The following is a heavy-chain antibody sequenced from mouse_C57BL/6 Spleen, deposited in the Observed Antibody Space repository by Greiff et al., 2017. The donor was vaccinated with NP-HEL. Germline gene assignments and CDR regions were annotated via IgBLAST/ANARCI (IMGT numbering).Heavy chain of an antibody. CDR2: ISYDGSN. Sequence: EVQLVESGPGLVKPSQSLSLTCSVTGYSITSGYYWNWIRQFPGNKLEWMGYISYDGSNNYNPSLKNRISLTRDTSKNQFFLKLNSVTTEDTATYYCARRYYGNYFDYWGQGTTLTVSS. V-gene: IGHV3-6*01. D-gene: IGHD2-1*01. CDR3: ARRYYGNYFDY. J-gene: IGHJ2*01. CDR1: GYSITSGYY.